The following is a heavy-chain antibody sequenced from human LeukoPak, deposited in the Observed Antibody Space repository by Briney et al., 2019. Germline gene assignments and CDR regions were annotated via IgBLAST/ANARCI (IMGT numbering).Heavy chain of an antibody. V-gene: IGHV4-39*01. CDR2: INYSGRT. CDR3: ARRRKDLNWFDP. J-gene: IGHJ5*02. CDR1: GDSISSSDHY. Sequence: SETLSLTCTVSGDSISSSDHYWGWIRQPPGKGLEWIALINYSGRTFYNPSLKSRVTISVDMSKNQFSLSLNSVTAADTAVYYCARRRKDLNWFDPWGQGTLVTVSS.